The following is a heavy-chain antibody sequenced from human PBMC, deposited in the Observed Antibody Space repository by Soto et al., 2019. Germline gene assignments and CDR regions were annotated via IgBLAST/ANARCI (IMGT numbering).Heavy chain of an antibody. V-gene: IGHV1-58*01. D-gene: IGHD3-3*01. J-gene: IGHJ6*02. CDR3: AAVPFNPLTIFGVVNTLDYYYGMDV. CDR1: GFTFTSSA. Sequence: GASVKVSCKASGFTFTSSAVQWVRQARGQRLEWIGWIVVGSGNTNYAQKFQERVTITRGMSTSTAYMELSSLRSEDTAVYYCAAVPFNPLTIFGVVNTLDYYYGMDVWGQGTTVTVSS. CDR2: IVVGSGNT.